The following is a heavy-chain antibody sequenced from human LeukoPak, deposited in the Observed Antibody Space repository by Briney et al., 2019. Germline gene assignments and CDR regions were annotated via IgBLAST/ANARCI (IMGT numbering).Heavy chain of an antibody. CDR2: IVVGSGNT. CDR1: GFTFTSSA. J-gene: IGHJ3*02. D-gene: IGHD2-21*01. Sequence: SVKVSCKSSGFTFTSSAMQWVRQARGQRLEWIGWIVVGSGNTNYAQNFQERVTITRDMSTSTAYMELSSLRSEDTAVYYCAANTPRVVREDAFDIWGQGTMVTVSS. CDR3: AANTPRVVREDAFDI. V-gene: IGHV1-58*02.